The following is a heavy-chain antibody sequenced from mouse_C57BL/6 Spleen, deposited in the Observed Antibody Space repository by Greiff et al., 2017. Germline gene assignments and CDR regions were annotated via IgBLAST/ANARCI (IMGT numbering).Heavy chain of an antibody. V-gene: IGHV1-26*01. CDR3: ARSIGDYFDY. Sequence: VQLQQSGPELVKPGASVKISCKASGYTFTDYYMNWVKQSHGKSLEWIGAINPNNGGTSYNQKFKGKATLTVDKSSSTAYMELRSLTSEDSAVYYCARSIGDYFDYWGQGTTLTVSS. CDR2: INPNNGGT. D-gene: IGHD2-14*01. CDR1: GYTFTDYY. J-gene: IGHJ2*01.